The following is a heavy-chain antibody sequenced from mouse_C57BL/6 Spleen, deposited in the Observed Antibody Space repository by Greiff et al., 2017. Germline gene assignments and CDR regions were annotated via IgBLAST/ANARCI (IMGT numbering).Heavy chain of an antibody. CDR3: TGRDGYPLYYAMDY. Sequence: EVQLQESGGGLVQPGGSMKLSCVASGFTFSNYWMNWVRQSPEKGLEWVAQIRLKSDNYATHYAESVKGRFTISRDDSKSSVYLQMNNLRAEDTGIYYCTGRDGYPLYYAMDYWGQGTSVTVSS. D-gene: IGHD2-3*01. CDR1: GFTFSNYW. CDR2: IRLKSDNYAT. V-gene: IGHV6-3*01. J-gene: IGHJ4*01.